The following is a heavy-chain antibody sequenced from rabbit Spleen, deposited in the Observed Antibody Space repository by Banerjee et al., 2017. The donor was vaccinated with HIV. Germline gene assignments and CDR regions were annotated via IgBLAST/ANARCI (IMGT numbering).Heavy chain of an antibody. CDR3: ARDLVGVIGWNFYL. CDR2: INIVTGKS. Sequence: EQLEESGGGLVKPEGSLTLTCKASGVSLNDKDVMCWVRQAPGKGLEWIACINIVTGKSVYASWAKGRIIMSRTSSTTVTLQMTSLTAADTATYFCARDLVGVIGWNFYLWGPGTLVTVS. D-gene: IGHD2-1*01. J-gene: IGHJ4*01. CDR1: GVSLNDKDV. V-gene: IGHV1S45*01.